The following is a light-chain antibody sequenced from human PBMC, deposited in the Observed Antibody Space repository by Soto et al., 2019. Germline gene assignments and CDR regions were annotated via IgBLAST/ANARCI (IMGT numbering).Light chain of an antibody. CDR1: TSDIGTYNY. J-gene: IGLJ1*01. V-gene: IGLV2-14*01. CDR2: EVN. CDR3: NSMTISSTSRYV. Sequence: QSALTQPAAVSGSPGESITISCTGTTSDIGTYNYVSWFQQYSGEAPKLLIYEVNNRPSGVSNRFSGSKSGNSASLTISGLQAEDEADYYCNSMTISSTSRYVFGTGTKLTVL.